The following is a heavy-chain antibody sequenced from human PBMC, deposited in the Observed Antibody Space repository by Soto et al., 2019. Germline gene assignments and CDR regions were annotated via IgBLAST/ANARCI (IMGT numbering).Heavy chain of an antibody. CDR2: ISYSGST. CDR3: ARSPYDTFDY. D-gene: IGHD3-22*01. Sequence: TSETLSLTCSVSGGSISSGDYYWNWIRQSPGKGLEWIGYISYSGSTYYNPSLKSRVTISADTSKHQFSLKLSSVTGADTAVYYCARSPYDTFDYWGQGTLVTVSS. J-gene: IGHJ4*02. V-gene: IGHV4-30-4*01. CDR1: GGSISSGDYY.